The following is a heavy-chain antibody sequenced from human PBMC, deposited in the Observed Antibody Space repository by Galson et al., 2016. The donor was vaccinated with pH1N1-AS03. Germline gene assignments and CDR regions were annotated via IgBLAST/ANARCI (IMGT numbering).Heavy chain of an antibody. Sequence: SVKVSCKASGYSFISYGVSWVRQAPGQGLEWMGWISPYTGKTEHAQKFQGRVTLTTDTSTTTAYMELRSLRADDTAVDYCARAPATTGTTWCLDAWGQGTPVTVSS. CDR3: ARAPATTGTTWCLDA. J-gene: IGHJ5*02. D-gene: IGHD4-17*01. CDR1: GYSFISYG. V-gene: IGHV1-18*01. CDR2: ISPYTGKT.